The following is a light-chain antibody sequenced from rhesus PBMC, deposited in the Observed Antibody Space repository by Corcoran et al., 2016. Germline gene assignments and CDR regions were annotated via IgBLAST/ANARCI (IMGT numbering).Light chain of an antibody. Sequence: DIQMSQSPSSRSASVGDKVTITCRASQGINNSLAWHQQIPGRAPRLLIYAASSLESGVPSRFSGTRSGTDFTLPIRSLQPEVFATYYCHQVYSAPFSFGQVTKLEIK. CDR2: AAS. J-gene: IGKJ2*01. V-gene: IGKV1-33*02. CDR1: QGINNS. CDR3: HQVYSAPFS.